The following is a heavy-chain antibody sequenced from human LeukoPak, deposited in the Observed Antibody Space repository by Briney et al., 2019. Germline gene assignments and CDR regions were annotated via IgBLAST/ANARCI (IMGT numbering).Heavy chain of an antibody. V-gene: IGHV4-38-2*02. CDR2: IYHSGST. CDR1: DYSISSAYY. CDR3: ARDQAYCGGDCYFDF. Sequence: SETLSLTCAVSDYSISSAYYWGWIRQPPGKGLEWIGSIYHSGSTDYNPSLKSRVTISVDTPKNQFSLKLRSVTAADTAVYYCARDQAYCGGDCYFDFWGQGTLVTVSS. D-gene: IGHD2-21*02. J-gene: IGHJ4*02.